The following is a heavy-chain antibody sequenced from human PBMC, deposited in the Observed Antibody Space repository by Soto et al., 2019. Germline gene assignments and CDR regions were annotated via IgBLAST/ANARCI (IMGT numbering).Heavy chain of an antibody. J-gene: IGHJ4*02. CDR1: GGSISNSY. CDR3: ARGPSGDKVHY. Sequence: SETLSLTCTVSGGSISNSYWSWIRQPPGEGLEWIGHIFDSGTTYTNPSLRSQVAISLDTSKNHFSLTLSSVTAADTAVYYCARGPSGDKVHYWGQGALVTVSS. CDR2: IFDSGTT. D-gene: IGHD7-27*01. V-gene: IGHV4-30-4*08.